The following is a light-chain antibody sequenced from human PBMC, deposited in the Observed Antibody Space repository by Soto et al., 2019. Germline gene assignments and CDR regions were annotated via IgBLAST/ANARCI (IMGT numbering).Light chain of an antibody. CDR3: HHYEA. J-gene: IGKJ1*01. CDR1: QSVSRSY. Sequence: EIVFTQSPGTVSLCPWDRSTLSCRASQSVSRSYLGWYQQKPGQAPRLLMYGASIRAAGVPDRFSGSGSGTEFTLTISRLEPEDFTVYYCHHYEAFGQGTKVDIK. V-gene: IGKV3-20*01. CDR2: GAS.